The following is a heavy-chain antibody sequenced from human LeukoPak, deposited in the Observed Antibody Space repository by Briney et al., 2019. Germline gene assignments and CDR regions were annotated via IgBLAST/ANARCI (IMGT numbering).Heavy chain of an antibody. V-gene: IGHV3-23*01. CDR3: AKVRTYFYHGLDV. CDR1: GFTFSSYA. J-gene: IGHJ6*02. CDR2: ISGTTSGT. Sequence: GGSLRLSCAASGFTFSSYAMSWVRQAPGKGLEWVSGISGTTSGTYYADSVKGRFTISRDSSKNTLFLQVNSLRAEDTAVYYCAKVRTYFYHGLDVWGQGTTVTVSS. D-gene: IGHD1-14*01.